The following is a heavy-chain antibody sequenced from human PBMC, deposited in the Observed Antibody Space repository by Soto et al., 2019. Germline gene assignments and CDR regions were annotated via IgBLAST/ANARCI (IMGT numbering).Heavy chain of an antibody. CDR3: AKIPGVEVAAPFYYYYMDV. CDR1: GFTFSSYA. J-gene: IGHJ6*03. Sequence: PGGSLRLSCAASGFTFSSYAMSLVRQAPGKGLEWVSAISGSGGSTYYADSVKGRFTISRDNSKNTLYLQMNSLRAEDTAVYYCAKIPGVEVAAPFYYYYMDVWGKGTTVTVSS. CDR2: ISGSGGST. V-gene: IGHV3-23*01. D-gene: IGHD2-15*01.